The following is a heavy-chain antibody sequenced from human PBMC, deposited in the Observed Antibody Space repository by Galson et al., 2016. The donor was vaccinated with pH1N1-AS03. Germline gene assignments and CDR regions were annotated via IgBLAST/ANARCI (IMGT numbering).Heavy chain of an antibody. CDR3: AKDLGGGYDFGVVDY. Sequence: SLRLSCAASGFTFSSYAMNWVRQTPGKGPQWIASITGSGGSTNYAGSVQGRFTITRDNSKNTLYLQMNSLRAEDAAVYYCAKDLGGGYDFGVVDYWGQGTLVSVSS. V-gene: IGHV3-23*01. CDR2: ITGSGGST. D-gene: IGHD5-12*01. J-gene: IGHJ4*02. CDR1: GFTFSSYA.